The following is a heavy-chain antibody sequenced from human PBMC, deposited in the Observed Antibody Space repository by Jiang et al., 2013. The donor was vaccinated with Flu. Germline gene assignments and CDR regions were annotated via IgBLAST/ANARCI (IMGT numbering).Heavy chain of an antibody. D-gene: IGHD1-1*01. CDR2: VFHTGRT. Sequence: SGPGLVKPSETLSLTCNVSDGSVRSYYWSWIRQAPGKGLEWIGYVFHTGRTSYNPSLKSRVMISMDTSKNQFSLQLTSVTAADTAVYYCASLTGTSGSGYFDYWGQGTLVTVSS. CDR3: ASLTGTSGSGYFDY. V-gene: IGHV4-59*08. J-gene: IGHJ4*02. CDR1: DGSVRSYY.